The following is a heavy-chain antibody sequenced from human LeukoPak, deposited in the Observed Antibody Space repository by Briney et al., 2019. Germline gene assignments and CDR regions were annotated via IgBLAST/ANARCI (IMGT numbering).Heavy chain of an antibody. CDR2: IKSETDGGTT. D-gene: IGHD3-3*01. CDR1: GFTFSNAW. CDR3: ARVGVDKFRAFDH. V-gene: IGHV3-15*05. J-gene: IGHJ4*02. Sequence: GGSLRLSCAASGFTFSNAWMSWVRQAPGKGLEWVGRIKSETDGGTTDYAAPVKGRFTISRDDSQNSLYLQMTSLKAEDTAMYYCARVGVDKFRAFDHWGQGTLVTVSS.